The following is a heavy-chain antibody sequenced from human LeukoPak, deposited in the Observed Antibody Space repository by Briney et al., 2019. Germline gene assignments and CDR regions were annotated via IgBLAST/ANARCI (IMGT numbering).Heavy chain of an antibody. D-gene: IGHD5-18*01. Sequence: SVKVSCKASGGTFSSYAISWVRQAPGQGLEWMGGIIPIFGTANYAQKFQGRVTITADKSTSTAYMELSSLRAEDTAVYYCAKGGYSNGRYYYYYMDVWGEETTVTISS. V-gene: IGHV1-69*06. J-gene: IGHJ6*03. CDR2: IIPIFGTA. CDR1: GGTFSSYA. CDR3: AKGGYSNGRYYYYYMDV.